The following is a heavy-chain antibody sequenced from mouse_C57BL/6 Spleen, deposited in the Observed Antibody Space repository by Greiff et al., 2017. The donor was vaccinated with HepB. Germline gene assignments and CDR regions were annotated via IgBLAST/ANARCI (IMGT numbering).Heavy chain of an antibody. CDR1: GYSITSGYY. D-gene: IGHD2-3*01. V-gene: IGHV3-6*01. CDR3: ARDRGYDGYLDY. Sequence: VQLQQSGPGLVKPSQSLSLTCSVTGYSITSGYYWNWIRQFPGNKLEWMGYISYDGSNNYNPSLKNRISITRDTSKNQFFLKLNSVTTEDTATYYCARDRGYDGYLDYWGQGTTLTVSS. CDR2: ISYDGSN. J-gene: IGHJ2*01.